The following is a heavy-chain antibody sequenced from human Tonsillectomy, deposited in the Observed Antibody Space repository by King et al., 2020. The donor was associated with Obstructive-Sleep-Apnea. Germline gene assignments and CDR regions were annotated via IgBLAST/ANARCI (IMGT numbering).Heavy chain of an antibody. J-gene: IGHJ4*02. CDR1: GFTFSDYY. D-gene: IGHD6-19*01. Sequence: QLVQSGGGLVKPGGSLRLSCAASGFTFSDYYMSWIRQAPGKGLEWVSYISSSGSYTNYADSVKGRFTISRDNAKNSLYLQINSLRAADTAVYYCARDRSYISGWYGSYYFDYWGQGTLVTVSS. CDR2: ISSSGSYT. V-gene: IGHV3-11*06. CDR3: ARDRSYISGWYGSYYFDY.